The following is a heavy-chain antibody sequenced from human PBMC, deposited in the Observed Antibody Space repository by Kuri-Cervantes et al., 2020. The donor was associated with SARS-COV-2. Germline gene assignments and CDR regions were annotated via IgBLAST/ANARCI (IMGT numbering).Heavy chain of an antibody. CDR2: IYYSGST. V-gene: IGHV4-34*01. J-gene: IGHJ5*02. Sequence: SQTLSLTCAVYGGSFSGYHWSWIRQPPGKGLEWIGSIYYSGSTYYNPSLKSRVTISVDTSKNQFSLKLSSVTAADTAAYYCARGGAGYCSGGSCYLWNWFDPWGQGTLVTVSS. CDR1: GGSFSGYH. CDR3: ARGGAGYCSGGSCYLWNWFDP. D-gene: IGHD2-15*01.